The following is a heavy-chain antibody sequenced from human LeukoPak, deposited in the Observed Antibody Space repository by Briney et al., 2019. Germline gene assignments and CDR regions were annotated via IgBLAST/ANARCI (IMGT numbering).Heavy chain of an antibody. Sequence: SETLSLTCTVSRGSISNYYWSWIRQPPGKGLEWIGYIYYSGSTNYNPSLKSRVTISVDTSKNQFSLKLSSVTAADTAVYYCARVPAFDIWGQGTMVTVSS. CDR1: RGSISNYY. CDR3: ARVPAFDI. V-gene: IGHV4-59*12. CDR2: IYYSGST. J-gene: IGHJ3*02.